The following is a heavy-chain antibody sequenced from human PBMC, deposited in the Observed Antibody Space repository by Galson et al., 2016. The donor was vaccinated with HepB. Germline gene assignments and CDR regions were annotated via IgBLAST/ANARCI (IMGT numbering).Heavy chain of an antibody. D-gene: IGHD2-2*01. V-gene: IGHV3-15*01. CDR2: IKSKTDGGTT. CDR3: TRCRTSCSTFDY. Sequence: SLRLSCAGSGFTFSSYSMDWVRQAPGKGLEWVGRIKSKTDGGTTDYAAPVEGRFTISRDDSKNTLYLQMNSLKAEDTAVYYCTRCRTSCSTFDYWGQGTLVTVSS. J-gene: IGHJ4*02. CDR1: GFTFSSYS.